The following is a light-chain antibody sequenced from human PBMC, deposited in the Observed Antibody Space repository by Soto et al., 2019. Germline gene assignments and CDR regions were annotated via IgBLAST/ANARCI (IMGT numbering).Light chain of an antibody. CDR2: DAS. J-gene: IGKJ4*01. CDR3: QHPPTS. CDR1: QSVSTD. V-gene: IGKV3-11*01. Sequence: ALAQSPVALSLSPGERATLSCRASQSVSTDLAWYQQKPGQAPRLLIYDASNRATGIPVRFAGSGSGTDFALTISSLEPEDFVLYYCQHPPTSFGGGTKGEI.